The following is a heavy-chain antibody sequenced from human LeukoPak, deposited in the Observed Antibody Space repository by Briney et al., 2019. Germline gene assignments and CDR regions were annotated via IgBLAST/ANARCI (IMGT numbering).Heavy chain of an antibody. CDR1: GFTFSSYA. CDR3: AKDPPTVMANAFHI. Sequence: GGSLRLSCAASGFTFSSYAMSWVRQAPGEGLEWVSGISGSGGSTYYADSVKGRSTISRDNSKNTLYLQMNSLRAEYTAVYYCAKDPPTVMANAFHIWGQGTMVTVSS. V-gene: IGHV3-23*01. CDR2: ISGSGGST. J-gene: IGHJ3*02. D-gene: IGHD5-18*01.